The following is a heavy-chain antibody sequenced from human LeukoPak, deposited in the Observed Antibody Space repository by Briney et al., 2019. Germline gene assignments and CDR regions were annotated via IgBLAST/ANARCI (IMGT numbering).Heavy chain of an antibody. CDR2: IYHSGST. D-gene: IGHD4-23*01. CDR3: ARGDYGGNSPFDY. V-gene: IGHV4-30-2*01. Sequence: SQTLSLTCAVSGGSISSGGYSWSWIRQPPGKGLEWIGYIYHSGSTYYNPSLKSRVTISVDRSKNQFSLELSSVTAADTAVYYCARGDYGGNSPFDYWGQGTLVTVSS. CDR1: GGSISSGGYS. J-gene: IGHJ4*02.